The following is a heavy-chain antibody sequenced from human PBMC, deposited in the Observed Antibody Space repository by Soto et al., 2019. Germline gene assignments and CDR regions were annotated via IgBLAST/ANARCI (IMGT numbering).Heavy chain of an antibody. Sequence: ASVKVSCKDSGYTFTGYYMHWVRQAPGQGLEWMGWINPNSGGTNYAQKFQGWVTMTRDTSISTAYMELSSLRSEDTAVYYCARALNDFWSGYVRFDPWGQGTLVTVSS. CDR1: GYTFTGYY. CDR2: INPNSGGT. D-gene: IGHD3-3*01. J-gene: IGHJ5*02. CDR3: ARALNDFWSGYVRFDP. V-gene: IGHV1-2*04.